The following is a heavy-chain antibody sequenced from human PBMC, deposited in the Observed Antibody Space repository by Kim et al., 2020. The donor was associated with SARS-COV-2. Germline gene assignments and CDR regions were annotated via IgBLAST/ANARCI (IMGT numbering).Heavy chain of an antibody. J-gene: IGHJ6*01. Sequence: SETLSLTCAVYGGSFSGYYWSWIRQPPGKGLEWIGEINHSGSTNYNPSLKSRVTISVDTSKNQFSLKLSSVTAADTAVYYCAREGVAVAGTTEYYYYYYG. D-gene: IGHD6-19*01. V-gene: IGHV4-34*01. CDR1: GGSFSGYY. CDR2: INHSGST. CDR3: AREGVAVAGTTEYYYYYYG.